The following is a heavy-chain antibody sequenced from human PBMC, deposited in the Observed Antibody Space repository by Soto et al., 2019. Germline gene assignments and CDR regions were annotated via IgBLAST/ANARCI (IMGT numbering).Heavy chain of an antibody. CDR2: ISSRGGTI. V-gene: IGHV3-48*03. Sequence: GGSLRLSCAASGFTFSSFEMNWVRQVPGKGLEWVSYISSRGGTIYYADSVKGRFTTSRDNAKNSLYLQMNSLRAEDTAVYYCASLRGFDYWGQGTTVTVSS. CDR1: GFTFSSFE. CDR3: ASLRGFDY. J-gene: IGHJ4*03.